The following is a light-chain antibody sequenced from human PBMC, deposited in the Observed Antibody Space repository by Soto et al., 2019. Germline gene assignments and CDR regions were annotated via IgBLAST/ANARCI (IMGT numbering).Light chain of an antibody. CDR3: QQYDTNALT. V-gene: IGKV4-1*01. CDR2: WAS. J-gene: IGKJ4*01. CDR1: QSVLYSSNNKNY. Sequence: DIVMTQSPDSLAVSLGERATINCKSSQSVLYSSNNKNYLAWYQQKPGQPPKLLIYWASTRESGVPDRFSGSGSGTDFTRTISSLQAEDVAVYDCQQYDTNALTFGGGTKVGVK.